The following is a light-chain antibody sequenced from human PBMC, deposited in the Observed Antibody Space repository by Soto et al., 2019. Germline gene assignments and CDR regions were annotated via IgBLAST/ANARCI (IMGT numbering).Light chain of an antibody. V-gene: IGKV3-11*01. CDR2: DAS. J-gene: IGKJ4*01. CDR3: QQRSNWPPG. CDR1: QSVSSY. Sequence: EIVLTQSPATLSLSPGERATLSCRASQSVSSYLAWYQQKPGQAPRLLIYDASNRATGIPARFSGSGSGTDFTLTISSLEPEDFAVYNCQQRSNWPPGFGGGTKV.